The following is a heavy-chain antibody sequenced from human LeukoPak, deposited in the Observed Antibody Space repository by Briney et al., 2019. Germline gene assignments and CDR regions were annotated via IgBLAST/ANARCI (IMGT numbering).Heavy chain of an antibody. V-gene: IGHV3-21*01. J-gene: IGHJ3*02. D-gene: IGHD3-10*01. CDR2: ISSSSSYI. CDR1: GFTFSSYS. Sequence: PGGSLRLSCAASGFTFSSYSMNWVRQAPGKGLEWVSSISSSSSYIYYADSVKGRFTISRDNAKNSLYLQMNSLRAEDTAVYYCARGRGSGSYYPTDAFDIWGQGTMVTVSS. CDR3: ARGRGSGSYYPTDAFDI.